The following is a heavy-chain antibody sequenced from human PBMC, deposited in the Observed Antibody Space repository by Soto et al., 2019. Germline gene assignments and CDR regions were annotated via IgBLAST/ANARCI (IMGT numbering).Heavy chain of an antibody. CDR3: ARVIVGATRHYFDY. V-gene: IGHV4-30-2*01. CDR1: GGSISSGGYS. J-gene: IGHJ4*02. CDR2: IYHSGST. D-gene: IGHD1-26*01. Sequence: SETLSLTCAVSGGSISSGGYSWCWIRQPPGKGLEWIGYIYHSGSTYYNPSLKSRVTISVDRSKNQFSLKLSSVTAADTAVYYCARVIVGATRHYFDYWGQGTLVTVSS.